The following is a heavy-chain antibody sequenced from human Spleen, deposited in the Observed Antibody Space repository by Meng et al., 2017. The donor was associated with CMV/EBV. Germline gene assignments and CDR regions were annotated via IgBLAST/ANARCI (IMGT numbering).Heavy chain of an antibody. CDR3: AKARGRESYFFAMDV. D-gene: IGHD3-10*01. CDR2: ISHTSDYI. J-gene: IGHJ6*02. Sequence: GESLKISCAASGFTFSSYTMNWVRQAPGKGLEWVSSISHTSDYIYYADSVKGRFTISRDNAQSSLYLQMNSLRAEDTAVYYCAKARGRESYFFAMDVWGQGTTVTVSS. V-gene: IGHV3-21*04. CDR1: GFTFSSYT.